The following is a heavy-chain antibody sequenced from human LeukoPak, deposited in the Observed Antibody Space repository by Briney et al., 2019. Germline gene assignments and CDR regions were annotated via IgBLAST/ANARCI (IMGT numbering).Heavy chain of an antibody. CDR1: GGTFSSYV. CDR2: INPNSGGT. CDR3: ARQGDGYNSRDAFDI. D-gene: IGHD5-24*01. Sequence: GASVKVSCKASGGTFSSYVINWVRQAPGQGLEWMGWINPNSGGTNYAQKFQGRVTMTRDASISTAYMELSRLRSDDTAVYYCARQGDGYNSRDAFDIWGQGTMVTVSS. V-gene: IGHV1-2*02. J-gene: IGHJ3*02.